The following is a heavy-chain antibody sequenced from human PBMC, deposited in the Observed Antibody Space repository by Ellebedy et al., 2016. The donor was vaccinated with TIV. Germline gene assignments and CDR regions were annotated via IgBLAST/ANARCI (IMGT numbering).Heavy chain of an antibody. D-gene: IGHD3-16*02. V-gene: IGHV3-30-3*01. Sequence: GESLKISCAASGFTFSSYAMHWVRQAPGKGLEWVAVISYDGSNKYYADSVKGRFTISRDNSKNTLYLQMNSLRAEDTAVYYCARDPHPASFPQFDYWGQGTLVTVSS. CDR3: ARDPHPASFPQFDY. J-gene: IGHJ4*02. CDR2: ISYDGSNK. CDR1: GFTFSSYA.